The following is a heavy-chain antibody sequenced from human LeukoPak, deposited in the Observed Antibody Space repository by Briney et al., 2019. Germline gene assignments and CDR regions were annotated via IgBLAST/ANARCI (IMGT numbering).Heavy chain of an antibody. CDR1: GYTFTSYG. V-gene: IGHV1-18*01. CDR3: AREAVVVVAATNFLDP. Sequence: ASVKVSCKASGYTFTSYGISWVRQAPGQGLEWMGWISAYYGNTNYAQKLQGRVTMTTDKSTSTAYMELRSLRSDDTAVYYCAREAVVVVAATNFLDPWGQGNLVTVSS. J-gene: IGHJ5*02. CDR2: ISAYYGNT. D-gene: IGHD2-15*01.